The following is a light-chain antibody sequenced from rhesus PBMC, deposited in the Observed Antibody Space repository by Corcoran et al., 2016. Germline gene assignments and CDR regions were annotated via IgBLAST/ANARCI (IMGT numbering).Light chain of an antibody. Sequence: DIQMTQSPSSLSASVGDTVTITCRASLGISSWLAWYQQKPGKAPKLLIYKASSLQSGVPSRFSGRGSGTDFTPTISSMQSEDCATYYCQQYRSRPLTFGGGTKVELK. J-gene: IGKJ4*01. CDR3: QQYRSRPLT. V-gene: IGKV1-22*01. CDR2: KAS. CDR1: LGISSW.